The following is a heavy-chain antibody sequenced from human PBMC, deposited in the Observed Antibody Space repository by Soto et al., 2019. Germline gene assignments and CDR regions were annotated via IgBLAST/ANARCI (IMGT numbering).Heavy chain of an antibody. Sequence: ASVKVSCKASGHTFTGYYMHWVRQAPGQGLEWMGWINPNTGGTNYAQKFQGRVTMTRDTSISTAYMELSRLRSDDTAVYYCATGPMSEYYFEYWGQGTLVTSPQ. V-gene: IGHV1-2*02. CDR2: INPNTGGT. CDR3: ATGPMSEYYFEY. J-gene: IGHJ4*02. CDR1: GHTFTGYY.